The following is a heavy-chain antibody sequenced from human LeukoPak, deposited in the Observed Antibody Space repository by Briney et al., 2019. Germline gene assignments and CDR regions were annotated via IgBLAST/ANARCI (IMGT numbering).Heavy chain of an antibody. CDR3: AIGQARGYSYGSPDY. CDR2: INPSGGST. Sequence: ASVKVSCKASGYTFTSYYMHWVRQTPGQGLEWMGIINPSGGSTSYAQKFQGRVTMTRDTSTSTVYMELSSLRSEDTAVYYCAIGQARGYSYGSPDYWGQGTLVTVSS. CDR1: GYTFTSYY. V-gene: IGHV1-46*01. D-gene: IGHD5-18*01. J-gene: IGHJ4*02.